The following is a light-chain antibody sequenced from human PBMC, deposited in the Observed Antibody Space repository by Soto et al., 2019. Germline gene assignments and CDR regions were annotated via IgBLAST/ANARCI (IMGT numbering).Light chain of an antibody. Sequence: EIVLTQSPGTLSLSPGERATLSCRASQSVSDNLAWYQQKPGQAPRLLIYGASTRATTIPARFSGSGSGTEFTLTISSLQTEDFAVYYCQQSNSWPYTFGQGTKLDIK. J-gene: IGKJ2*01. CDR1: QSVSDN. CDR2: GAS. V-gene: IGKV3-15*01. CDR3: QQSNSWPYT.